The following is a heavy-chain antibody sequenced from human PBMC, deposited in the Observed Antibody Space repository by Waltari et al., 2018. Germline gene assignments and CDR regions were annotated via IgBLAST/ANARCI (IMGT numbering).Heavy chain of an antibody. D-gene: IGHD3-3*01. J-gene: IGHJ4*02. CDR2: IAYSGST. CDR1: GDASTNYY. V-gene: IGHV4-59*01. Sequence: HVQLQVSGPGLVKPSETLSRSRSVSGDASTNYYWSWVRQPPGKGLEWIGYIAYSGSTRYNPSLKSRATISVDTSKKQFSLRLGSVTAADTAIYYCARSYDFWSGYPLHYWGQGTLVTVSS. CDR3: ARSYDFWSGYPLHY.